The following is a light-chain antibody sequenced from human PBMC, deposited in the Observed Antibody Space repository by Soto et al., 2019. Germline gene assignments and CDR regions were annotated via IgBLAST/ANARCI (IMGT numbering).Light chain of an antibody. V-gene: IGLV1-40*01. J-gene: IGLJ1*01. CDR1: SSDIGAGSE. Sequence: QSVLTQPPSLSGAPGQRVTISCTGSSSDIGAGSEVHWYQQLPGTAPKLLIFGSTNRPSGVPDRFSGSKSATSASLAITGLQAEDEADSYCQSYDNSLSAYVFGTGTKLTVL. CDR3: QSYDNSLSAYV. CDR2: GST.